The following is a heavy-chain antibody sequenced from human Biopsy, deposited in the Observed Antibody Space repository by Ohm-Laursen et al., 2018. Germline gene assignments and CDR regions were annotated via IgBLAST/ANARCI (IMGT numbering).Heavy chain of an antibody. CDR3: ARTPGKAVAGRFLDL. V-gene: IGHV4-4*07. CDR1: GGSTNDYF. Sequence: SDTLSLTCCVSGGSTNDYFWSWIRQPAEETLEWIGRIYSSGGSSYNPSLKSRISMSMDTSNNQFSLTLTSVTAADTAVYYCARTPGKAVAGRFLDLWGRGTLVTVSS. J-gene: IGHJ2*01. D-gene: IGHD6-19*01. CDR2: IYSSGGS.